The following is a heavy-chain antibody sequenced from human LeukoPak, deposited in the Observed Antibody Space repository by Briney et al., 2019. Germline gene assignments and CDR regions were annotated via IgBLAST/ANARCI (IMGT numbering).Heavy chain of an antibody. CDR2: ISYDGSNT. Sequence: GGSLRLSCAASGFTFSSYGMHWVRQAPGKGLEWVAVISYDGSNTYYADSVKGRFTISRDNSRNTLYLQMGSLRAEDMAVYYCATYYYDSGGFHFHHWGQGTLVTVSS. D-gene: IGHD3-22*01. V-gene: IGHV3-30*03. CDR3: ATYYYDSGGFHFHH. CDR1: GFTFSSYG. J-gene: IGHJ1*01.